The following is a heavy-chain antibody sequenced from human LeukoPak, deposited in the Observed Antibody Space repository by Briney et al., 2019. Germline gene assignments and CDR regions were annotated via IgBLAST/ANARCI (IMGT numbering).Heavy chain of an antibody. D-gene: IGHD1-26*01. V-gene: IGHV3-9*03. CDR2: ISWNSGSI. CDR1: GFTFDDYA. J-gene: IGHJ3*02. CDR3: VKDRSGSSHDAFDI. Sequence: GGSLRLSCAASGFTFDDYAVHWVRQAPGKGLEWVSGISWNSGSIGYADSVKGRFTISRDNAKNSLYLQMNSLRAEDMALYYCVKDRSGSSHDAFDIWGQGTMVTVSS.